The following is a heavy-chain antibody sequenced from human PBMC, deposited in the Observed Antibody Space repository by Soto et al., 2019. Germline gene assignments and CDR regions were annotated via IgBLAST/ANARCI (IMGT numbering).Heavy chain of an antibody. D-gene: IGHD3-16*02. Sequence: ASVKVSCKVSGYTLTELSMRWVRQAPGKGLEWMGGFDPEDGETIYAQKFQGRVTMTEDTSTDTAYMELSSLRSEDTAVYYCATSLMITFGGVIVKDWFDPWGQGTLVTVSS. V-gene: IGHV1-24*01. CDR2: FDPEDGET. J-gene: IGHJ5*02. CDR3: ATSLMITFGGVIVKDWFDP. CDR1: GYTLTELS.